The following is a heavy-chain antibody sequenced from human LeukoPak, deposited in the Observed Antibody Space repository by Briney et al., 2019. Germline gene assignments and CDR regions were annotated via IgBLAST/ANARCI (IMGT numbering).Heavy chain of an antibody. D-gene: IGHD3-10*02. CDR2: ISSSGSTI. V-gene: IGHV3-48*03. CDR1: GFTFSSYE. Sequence: GGSLRLSCAASGFTFSSYEMNWVRQAPGKGLEWVSYISSSGSTIYYADSVKGRFTISRDNAKNSLYLQVNSLRAEDTAVYYCAELGITMIGGVWGKGTTVTVSS. CDR3: AELGITMIGGV. J-gene: IGHJ6*04.